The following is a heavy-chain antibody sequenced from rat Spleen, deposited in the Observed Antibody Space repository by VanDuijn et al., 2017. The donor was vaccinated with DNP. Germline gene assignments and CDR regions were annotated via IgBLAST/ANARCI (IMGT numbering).Heavy chain of an antibody. J-gene: IGHJ2*01. Sequence: EVQLVESGGGLVQPGRSLKLSCAASGFTVSDYYMAWIRQAPKKGLEWVASISYEGSSAHYGDSVKGRFTISRDNARGTLYLQMDSLRSEDTATYFCARRGYKNSWFFDFWGQGVMVSLL. CDR2: ISYEGSSA. CDR3: ARRGYKNSWFFDF. D-gene: IGHD1-10*01. V-gene: IGHV5-22*01. CDR1: GFTVSDYY.